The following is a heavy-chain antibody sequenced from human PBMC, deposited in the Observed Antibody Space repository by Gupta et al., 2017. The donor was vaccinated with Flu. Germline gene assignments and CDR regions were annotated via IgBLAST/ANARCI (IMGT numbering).Heavy chain of an antibody. Sequence: WVRQGPGKGLEWVANIKEDGSDKYYVDSVKGRFTISRDNAKNSLYLQMNSLRAEDTALYYCARDTFRFFDSWGQGTLVTVSP. CDR3: ARDTFRFFDS. J-gene: IGHJ4*02. CDR2: IKEDGSDK. V-gene: IGHV3-7*01.